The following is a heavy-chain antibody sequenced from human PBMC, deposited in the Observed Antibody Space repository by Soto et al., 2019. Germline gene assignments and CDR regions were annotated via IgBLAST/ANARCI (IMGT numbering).Heavy chain of an antibody. V-gene: IGHV1-69*08. CDR3: TLGSWWAEVFDF. CDR2: IITMFDTA. Sequence: QVQLVQSGVEVKKPGSSVKVSCKASGGSCSSYTISWVRQSPGQGLEWMGRIITMFDTANYAQNVQGRVMITADKSMGRVYVELIRLRSDDTAIYYGTLGSWWAEVFDFWGQGTLVSVSS. D-gene: IGHD6-13*01. J-gene: IGHJ3*01. CDR1: GGSCSSYT.